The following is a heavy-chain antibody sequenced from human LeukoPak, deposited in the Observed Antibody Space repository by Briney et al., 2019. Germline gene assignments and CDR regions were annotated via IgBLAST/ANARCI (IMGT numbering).Heavy chain of an antibody. V-gene: IGHV4-39*01. CDR1: GGSISSSSYY. J-gene: IGHJ6*02. D-gene: IGHD6-19*01. CDR2: IYYSGST. Sequence: KPSETLSLTCTVSGGSISSSSYYWGWIRQPPGKGLEWIGSIYYSGSTYYNPSLKSRVTISVDTSKNQFSLKLSSVTAADTAVYYCARHNIVAGGRSYYYGMDVWGQGTTVTVPS. CDR3: ARHNIVAGGRSYYYGMDV.